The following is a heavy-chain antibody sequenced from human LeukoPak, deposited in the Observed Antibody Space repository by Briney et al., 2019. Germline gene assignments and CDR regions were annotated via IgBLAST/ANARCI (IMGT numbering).Heavy chain of an antibody. J-gene: IGHJ4*02. CDR1: GIILSNYG. V-gene: IGHV3-23*01. CDR2: ISGSGGYT. D-gene: IGHD3-22*01. CDR3: AKRGVVIRVILVGFHKEAYYFDS. Sequence: GGSLRLSCAVSGIILSNYGMSWVRQAPGKGLEWVACISGSGGYTYYADSVKGRFTISRDNSKNTLYLQMYSLRAEDTAVYFCAKRGVVIRVILVGFHKEAYYFDSWGQGALVTVSS.